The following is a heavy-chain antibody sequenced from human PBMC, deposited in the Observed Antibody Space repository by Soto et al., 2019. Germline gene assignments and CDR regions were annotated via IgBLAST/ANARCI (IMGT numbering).Heavy chain of an antibody. D-gene: IGHD3-9*01. CDR1: GFSISSTY. J-gene: IGHJ4*02. CDR2: IYSGGNT. Sequence: EVQLVETGGGLIQPGGSLRLSCAASGFSISSTYMSWVRQAPGKGLEWVSVIYSGGNTFYADSVKGRFTISRDNSKNTLYLQMNTLRAEDTAVYFCARGLDLDYWGQGTLVTVSS. CDR3: ARGLDLDY. V-gene: IGHV3-53*02.